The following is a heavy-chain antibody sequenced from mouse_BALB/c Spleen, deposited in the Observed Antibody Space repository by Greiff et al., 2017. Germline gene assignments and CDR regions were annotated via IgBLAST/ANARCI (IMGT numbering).Heavy chain of an antibody. J-gene: IGHJ4*01. Sequence: VQLQQSGPELVKPGASVKISCKASGYSFTGYYMHWVKQSHVKSLEWIGRINPYNGATSYNQNFKDKASLTVDKSSSTAYMELHSLTSEDSAVYYCASLTGTQAMDYWGQGTSVTVSS. CDR3: ASLTGTQAMDY. CDR2: INPYNGAT. D-gene: IGHD4-1*01. V-gene: IGHV1-31*01. CDR1: GYSFTGYY.